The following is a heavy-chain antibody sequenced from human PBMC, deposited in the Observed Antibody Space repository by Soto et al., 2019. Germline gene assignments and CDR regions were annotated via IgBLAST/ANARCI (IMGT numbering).Heavy chain of an antibody. CDR1: GYTFSNYW. CDR2: IDPSDSYT. CDR3: ARPQGGTDWLDP. J-gene: IGHJ5*02. Sequence: GESLKISCKASGYTFSNYWIIWVRQMPGKGLEWMGGIDPSDSYTNYSPSFQGHVTISLDKSISTVFLQWGSLKASDTAMYYCARPQGGTDWLDPWGQGTLVTVSS. D-gene: IGHD1-7*01. V-gene: IGHV5-10-1*01.